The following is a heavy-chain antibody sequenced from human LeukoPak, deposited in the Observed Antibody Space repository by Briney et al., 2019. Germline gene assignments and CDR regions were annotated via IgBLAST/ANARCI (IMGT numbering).Heavy chain of an antibody. Sequence: PSETLSLTCTVSGGSISSYYWSWIRQPPGKGLEWIGYIYYSGSTYYNPSLKSRVTISVDTSKNQFSLKLSSVTAADTAVYYCARYHTVTTLLWFDPWGQGTLVTVSS. D-gene: IGHD4-17*01. CDR1: GGSISSYY. J-gene: IGHJ5*02. CDR3: ARYHTVTTLLWFDP. CDR2: IYYSGST. V-gene: IGHV4-30-4*01.